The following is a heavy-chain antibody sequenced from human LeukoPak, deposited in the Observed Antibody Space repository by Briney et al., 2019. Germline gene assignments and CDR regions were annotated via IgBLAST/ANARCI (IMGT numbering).Heavy chain of an antibody. CDR2: IYYSGST. V-gene: IGHV4-59*01. D-gene: IGHD6-19*01. CDR3: AREVAGGGDYYMDV. Sequence: SETLSLTCTVSGGSISSYYWSWIRRPPGKGLEWLGYIYYSGSTNYNPSLKSRVTISVDTSKNQFSLKLSSVTAADTAVHYCAREVAGGGDYYMDVWGKGTTVTVSS. J-gene: IGHJ6*03. CDR1: GGSISSYY.